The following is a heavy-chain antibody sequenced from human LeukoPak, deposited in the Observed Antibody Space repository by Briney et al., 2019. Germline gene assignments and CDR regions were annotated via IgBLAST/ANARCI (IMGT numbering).Heavy chain of an antibody. CDR1: GFTFSSSA. J-gene: IGHJ4*02. Sequence: GGSLRLSCAASGFTFSSSAMSWVRQVPGKGLEWVSGISSSGGSTNYADSVRGRFTITRDNSKNTLYVQMNSLRDEDTALYYCAKDQRRESPHYLDSWGQGTLVTVSS. CDR2: ISSSGGST. V-gene: IGHV3-23*01. CDR3: AKDQRRESPHYLDS.